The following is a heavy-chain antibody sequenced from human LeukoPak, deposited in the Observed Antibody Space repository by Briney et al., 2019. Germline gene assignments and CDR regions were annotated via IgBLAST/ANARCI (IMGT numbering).Heavy chain of an antibody. V-gene: IGHV3-66*01. Sequence: PGGSLRLSCAASGFTVSSNYVTWVRQAPGKGLEWVSVIYGGGNTYYADSVKGRFTTSRDNSENTLYLQMNSLRGDDTAVYYCAKDLDGSGMYGGLDYWGQGILVTVSS. D-gene: IGHD6-19*01. CDR1: GFTVSSNY. J-gene: IGHJ4*02. CDR2: IYGGGNT. CDR3: AKDLDGSGMYGGLDY.